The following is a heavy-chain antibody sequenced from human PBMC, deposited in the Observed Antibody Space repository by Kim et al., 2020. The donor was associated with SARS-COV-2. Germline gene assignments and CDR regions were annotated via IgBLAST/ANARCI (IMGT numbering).Heavy chain of an antibody. D-gene: IGHD5-12*01. V-gene: IGHV3-15*01. CDR1: GFTFSNAW. Sequence: GGSLRLSCAASGFTFSNAWMSWVRQAPGKGLEWVGRIKSKTDGGTTDYAAPVKGRFTISRDDSKNTLYLQMNSLKTEDTAVYYCTTDRYSGYRVYYYYGMDVWGQGTTVTVSS. CDR3: TTDRYSGYRVYYYYGMDV. J-gene: IGHJ6*02. CDR2: IKSKTDGGTT.